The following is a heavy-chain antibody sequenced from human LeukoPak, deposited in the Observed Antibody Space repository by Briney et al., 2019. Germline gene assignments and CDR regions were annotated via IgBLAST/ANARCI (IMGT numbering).Heavy chain of an antibody. D-gene: IGHD6-13*01. Sequence: GGSLRLSCAASGFTFSSYAMHWVRQAPGKGLDWVSVIWYDGSNKYYADSVKGRFTISRDNSKNTLYLQMNSLRAEDTAVYYCATSITAAGLIDYWGQGTLVTVSS. V-gene: IGHV3-33*08. CDR2: IWYDGSNK. J-gene: IGHJ4*02. CDR1: GFTFSSYA. CDR3: ATSITAAGLIDY.